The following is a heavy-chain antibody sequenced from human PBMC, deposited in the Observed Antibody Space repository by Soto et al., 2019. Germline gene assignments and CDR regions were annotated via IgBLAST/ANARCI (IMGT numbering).Heavy chain of an antibody. V-gene: IGHV1-69*13. D-gene: IGHD1-1*01. CDR2: IIPIFGTA. CDR1: GVTFSSYA. Sequence: GASVKVSCKASGVTFSSYAISWVRQAPGQGLEWMGGIIPIFGTANYAQKFQGRVTITADESTSTAYMELSSLRSEDTAVYYCARPATGTTTQYYYYYYGMDVWGQGTTVTVSS. J-gene: IGHJ6*02. CDR3: ARPATGTTTQYYYYYYGMDV.